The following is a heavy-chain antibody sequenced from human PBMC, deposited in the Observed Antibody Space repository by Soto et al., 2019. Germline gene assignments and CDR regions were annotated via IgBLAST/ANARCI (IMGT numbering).Heavy chain of an antibody. J-gene: IGHJ4*02. D-gene: IGHD3-9*01. CDR3: ARRYFDWLPYRYYFDY. Sequence: PSETLSLTCAVSGGSISSSNWWSWVRQPPGKGLEWIGEINHSGSTNYNPSLKSRVTISVDTSKNQFSLKLSSVTAADTAVYYCARRYFDWLPYRYYFDYWGQGTLVTVSS. CDR2: INHSGST. CDR1: GGSISSSNW. V-gene: IGHV4-4*02.